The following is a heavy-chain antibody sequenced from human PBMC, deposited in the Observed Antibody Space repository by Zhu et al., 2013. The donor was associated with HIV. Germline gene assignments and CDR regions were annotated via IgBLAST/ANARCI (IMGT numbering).Heavy chain of an antibody. CDR3: ARSTGLYSSSWYLYYYYGMDV. V-gene: IGHV1-46*01. CDR1: GYTFTTYA. D-gene: IGHD6-13*01. J-gene: IGHJ6*02. Sequence: QVQLVQSGADVKRPGASVMVSCKASGYTFTTYAMHWVRQAPGQGLEWMGIIHTSTGGTTYAQKFQGRVFMTRDTSTSTVYMVLSGLRSEDTAVYYCARSTGLYSSSWYLYYYYGMDVWGQGTTVTVSS. CDR2: IHTSTGGT.